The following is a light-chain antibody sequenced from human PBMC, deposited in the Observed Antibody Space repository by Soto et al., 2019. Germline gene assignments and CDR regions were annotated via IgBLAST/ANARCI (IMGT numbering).Light chain of an antibody. J-gene: IGKJ1*01. CDR2: SAS. V-gene: IGKV3-15*01. CDR3: QHYNNWPPAWT. CDR1: QSVSSSH. Sequence: EIVLTQSPGTLSLSPGERATLSCRASQSVSSSHLAWYQQKPGQAPRLLIYSASSRATGIPARFSGSGSGTEFTLTISSLQSEDFALYYCQHYNNWPPAWTFGQGTKVDIK.